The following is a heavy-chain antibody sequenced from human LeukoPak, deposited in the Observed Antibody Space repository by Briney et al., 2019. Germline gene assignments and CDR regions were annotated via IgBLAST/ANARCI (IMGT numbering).Heavy chain of an antibody. J-gene: IGHJ4*02. CDR2: INPSGGST. D-gene: IGHD6-13*01. Sequence: GASVKVSCKAPGYTFTSYYMHWVRQAPGQGLEWMGIINPSGGSTSYAQKFQGRVTMTRDMSTSTVYMELSSLRSGDTAVYYCARDSDISIPNIAAAGVFDYWGQGTLVTVSS. V-gene: IGHV1-46*01. CDR1: GYTFTSYY. CDR3: ARDSDISIPNIAAAGVFDY.